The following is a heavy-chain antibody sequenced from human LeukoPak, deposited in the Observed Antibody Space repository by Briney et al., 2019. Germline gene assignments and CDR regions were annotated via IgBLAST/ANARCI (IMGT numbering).Heavy chain of an antibody. D-gene: IGHD3-10*01. V-gene: IGHV3-23*01. CDR3: ARGDKQLLFNRNKGGFDP. Sequence: GGSLRLSCTASGFTFSSYAMSWVRQAPGEGLVWVSAISGDGAHTYYANSVKGRFAIPRDNSKHTLSLHMNSLRAEDTAVYYCARGDKQLLFNRNKGGFDPWGQGTLVTVSS. J-gene: IGHJ5*02. CDR1: GFTFSSYA. CDR2: ISGDGAHT.